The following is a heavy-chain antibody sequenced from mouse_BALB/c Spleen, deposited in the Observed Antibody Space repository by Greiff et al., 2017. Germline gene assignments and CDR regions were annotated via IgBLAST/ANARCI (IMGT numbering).Heavy chain of an antibody. CDR2: ISSGGST. CDR3: ARPMITTGFAY. Sequence: EVMLVESGGGLVKPGGSLKLSCAASGFTFSSYAMSWVRQTPEKRLEWVASISSGGSTYYPDSVKGRFTISRDNARNILYLQMSSLRSEDTAMYYCARPMITTGFAYWGQGTLVTVSA. D-gene: IGHD2-4*01. CDR1: GFTFSSYA. V-gene: IGHV5-6-5*01. J-gene: IGHJ3*01.